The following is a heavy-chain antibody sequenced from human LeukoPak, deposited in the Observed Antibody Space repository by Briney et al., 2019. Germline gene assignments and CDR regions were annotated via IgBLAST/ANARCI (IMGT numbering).Heavy chain of an antibody. Sequence: GGSLRLSCAASGFTFSSYSMNWVRQAPGKGLEWVSHINSGSSSKYYAESVEGRFTISRDNAKNSLYLQMNSLRAEDTAVYYCARASHGLDVWGQGTTVTVSS. D-gene: IGHD5-24*01. CDR3: ARASHGLDV. J-gene: IGHJ6*02. CDR1: GFTFSSYS. V-gene: IGHV3-48*01. CDR2: INSGSSSK.